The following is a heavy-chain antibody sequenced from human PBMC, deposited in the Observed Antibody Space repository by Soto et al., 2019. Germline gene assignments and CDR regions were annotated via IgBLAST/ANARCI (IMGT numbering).Heavy chain of an antibody. J-gene: IGHJ4*02. CDR1: GGSISPYH. Sequence: SETLSLTCSVSGGSISPYHWNWIRQPPGKGLEWIGYISYSGTTNYNPSLKSRITISVDTSKSQLSLELTSVTAADTALYYCARAPHDSSGYYEYFFDYWGQGILVTVSS. V-gene: IGHV4-59*01. CDR2: ISYSGTT. D-gene: IGHD3-22*01. CDR3: ARAPHDSSGYYEYFFDY.